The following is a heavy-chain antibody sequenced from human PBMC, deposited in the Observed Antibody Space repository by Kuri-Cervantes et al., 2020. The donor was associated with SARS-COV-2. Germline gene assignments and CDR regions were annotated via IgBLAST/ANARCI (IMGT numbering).Heavy chain of an antibody. CDR2: IIPILGIA. Sequence: SVKVSCKASGGTFSSYAISWVRQAPGQGLEWMGRIIPILGIANYAQKFQGRVTITADKSTSTAYMELSSLRSEDTAVYYCARGAGYCSSTSCYTAIYYYYGMDVWGQGTTVTVSS. D-gene: IGHD2-2*02. J-gene: IGHJ6*02. CDR1: GGTFSSYA. CDR3: ARGAGYCSSTSCYTAIYYYYGMDV. V-gene: IGHV1-69*04.